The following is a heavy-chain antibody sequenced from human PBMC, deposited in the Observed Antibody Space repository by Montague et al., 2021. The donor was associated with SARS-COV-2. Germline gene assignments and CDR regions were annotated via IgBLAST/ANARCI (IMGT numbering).Heavy chain of an antibody. J-gene: IGHJ3*02. V-gene: IGHV3-23*03. D-gene: IGHD6-19*01. CDR1: GFSFIHYN. Sequence: SLRLSCAGSGFSFIHYNINWVRQAPGKGLGWVSIIYRGGSITYYADALKGRYTISRDDFKNTVYLQMNSLRADDTAVYYCATRYNSGWHDALDIWGQGTMVTVSS. CDR3: ATRYNSGWHDALDI. CDR2: IYRGGSIT.